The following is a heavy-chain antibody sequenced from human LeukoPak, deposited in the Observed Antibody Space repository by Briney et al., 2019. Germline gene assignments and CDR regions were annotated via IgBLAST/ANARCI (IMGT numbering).Heavy chain of an antibody. J-gene: IGHJ6*03. Sequence: ASVKVSCKASGYTFTGYYMHWVRQAPGQGLELMGWINPNNGDTHYAQKFQGTVTMTRDTSISTAYMELSSLRSDDTAVYYCARGVAGVYFYYYMDVWGKGTTVTVSS. D-gene: IGHD1-14*01. CDR2: INPNNGDT. CDR1: GYTFTGYY. CDR3: ARGVAGVYFYYYMDV. V-gene: IGHV1-2*02.